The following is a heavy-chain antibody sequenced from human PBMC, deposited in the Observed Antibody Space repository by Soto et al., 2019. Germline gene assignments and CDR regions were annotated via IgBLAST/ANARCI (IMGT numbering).Heavy chain of an antibody. CDR1: GFTFSSYS. D-gene: IGHD3-10*01. V-gene: IGHV3-23*01. Sequence: PGGSLRLSCAASGFTFSSYSISWGRQAPWKGLEWVSAISGSGVSTYYADSVKGRFTISRDNSKNTLYLQMNGLRAEDTAVYYCATRRGPFDYWGQGTLVTFSS. CDR2: ISGSGVST. CDR3: ATRRGPFDY. J-gene: IGHJ4*02.